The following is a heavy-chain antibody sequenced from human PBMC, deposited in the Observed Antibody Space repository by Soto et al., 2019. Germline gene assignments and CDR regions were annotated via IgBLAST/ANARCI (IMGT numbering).Heavy chain of an antibody. V-gene: IGHV1-2*02. J-gene: IGHJ6*02. CDR1: GYTFTGYY. CDR3: ARRYSGSYYYYYGMDV. D-gene: IGHD1-26*01. CDR2: INPNSGGT. Sequence: ASVKVSCKASGYTFTGYYMHWVRQAPGQGLEWMGWINPNSGGTNYAQKFQGRVTMTRDTSISTAYMELSRLRSDDTAVYYCARRYSGSYYYYYGMDVWGQGTTVTVSS.